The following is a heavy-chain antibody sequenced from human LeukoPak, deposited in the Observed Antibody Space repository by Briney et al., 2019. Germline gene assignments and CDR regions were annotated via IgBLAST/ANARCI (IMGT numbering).Heavy chain of an antibody. V-gene: IGHV1-2*02. CDR1: GYTFTDHY. CDR3: ARSVGFGELSFDY. CDR2: INPNSGGT. Sequence: ASVKVSCQALGYTFTDHYFHWLRQAPGQGIEWMGWINPNSGGTNYAQKFQGRVTMTRDTSISTAYMELSRLRSDDTAVHYCARSVGFGELSFDYWGQGTLVTVSS. D-gene: IGHD3-10*01. J-gene: IGHJ4*02.